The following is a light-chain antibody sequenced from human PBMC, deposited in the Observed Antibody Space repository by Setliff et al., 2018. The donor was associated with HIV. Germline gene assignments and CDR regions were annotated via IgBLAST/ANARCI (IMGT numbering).Light chain of an antibody. CDR2: EVR. CDR1: SSNVRSYNL. V-gene: IGLV2-14*02. CDR3: SSYAITNTLP. J-gene: IGLJ1*01. Sequence: QSALAQPASLSGSPGQSITISCTGTSSNVRSYNLVSWYQQHPGKAPKLMIYEVRNRPSGVSNRFSGSKSGNTASLTISGLQAEDEADYYCSSYAITNTLPFGTGTKVTVL.